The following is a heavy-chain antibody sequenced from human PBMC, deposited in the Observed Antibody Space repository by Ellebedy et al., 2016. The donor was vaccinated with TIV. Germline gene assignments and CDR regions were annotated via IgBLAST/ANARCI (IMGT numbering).Heavy chain of an antibody. J-gene: IGHJ4*02. Sequence: MPSETLSLTCAVYGDSFSGYYWSWIRQPPGKGLEWIGEMHHSGSTNYIPSLKGRVTMSVDTSKNQFSLKMTSLTAADTAVYYCARESDSHFYFDYWGQGTLVTVSS. CDR2: MHHSGST. V-gene: IGHV4-34*01. D-gene: IGHD3-3*02. CDR1: GDSFSGYY. CDR3: ARESDSHFYFDY.